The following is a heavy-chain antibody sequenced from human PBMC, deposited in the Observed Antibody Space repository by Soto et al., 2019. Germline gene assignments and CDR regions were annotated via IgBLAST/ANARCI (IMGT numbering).Heavy chain of an antibody. CDR3: ASLGLHCSGGSCHDWFDP. D-gene: IGHD2-15*01. CDR2: INPNSGGT. Sequence: GASVKVSCKASGYTFTGYYMHWVRQAPGQGLEWMGWINPNSGGTNYAQKFQGRVTMTRDTSISTAYMELSRLRSDDTAVYYCASLGLHCSGGSCHDWFDPWGQGTQVTVSS. V-gene: IGHV1-2*02. CDR1: GYTFTGYY. J-gene: IGHJ5*02.